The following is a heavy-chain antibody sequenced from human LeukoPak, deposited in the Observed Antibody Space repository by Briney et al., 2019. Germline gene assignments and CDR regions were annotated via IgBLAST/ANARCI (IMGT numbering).Heavy chain of an antibody. Sequence: PGRSLRLSCAASGFTFDDYAMHWVRQAPGKGLEWVSAIIWNSGRIAYADSVKDRFTISRDNAKNSLYLQMNSLRADDTAVYYCARGLAAAGTRGPYWGQGTLVTVSS. D-gene: IGHD6-13*01. CDR1: GFTFDDYA. J-gene: IGHJ4*02. V-gene: IGHV3-9*01. CDR2: IIWNSGRI. CDR3: ARGLAAAGTRGPY.